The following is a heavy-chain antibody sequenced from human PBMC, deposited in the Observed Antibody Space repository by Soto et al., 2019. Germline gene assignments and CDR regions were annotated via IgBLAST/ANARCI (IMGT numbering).Heavy chain of an antibody. CDR1: GFTFSTYE. V-gene: IGHV3-48*03. J-gene: IGHJ4*02. CDR2: ISSSGSTI. CDR3: ARRVGATPRAFYFDY. Sequence: GGSLRLSCAASGFTFSTYEMNWVRQAPGKGLEWLSYISSSGSTIYYADSVEGRFTISRDNVKNSLYLQMNSLRAEDTAVYYCARRVGATPRAFYFDYWGQGTLVTVSS. D-gene: IGHD1-26*01.